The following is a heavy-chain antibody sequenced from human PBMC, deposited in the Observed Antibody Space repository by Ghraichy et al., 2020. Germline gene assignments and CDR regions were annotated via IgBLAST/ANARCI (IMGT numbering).Heavy chain of an antibody. D-gene: IGHD3-22*01. CDR2: ISVSGDST. V-gene: IGHV3-23*01. J-gene: IGHJ4*02. CDR3: AKTDYSSDD. Sequence: GGSPRLSCAASGFIFSNYAMSWVRQAPGKGLEWVSSISVSGDSTYYADSVKGRFTISRDNSKNTVFLQMNSLRAEDTAVYYCAKTDYSSDDWGQGTLVTVSS. CDR1: GFIFSNYA.